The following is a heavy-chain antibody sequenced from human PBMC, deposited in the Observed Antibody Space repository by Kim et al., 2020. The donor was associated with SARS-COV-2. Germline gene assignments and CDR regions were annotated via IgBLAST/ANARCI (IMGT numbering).Heavy chain of an antibody. CDR3: ARDRGHWNGGWCAFDI. J-gene: IGHJ3*02. CDR1: GGSISSGGYY. CDR2: IYYSGST. D-gene: IGHD1-1*01. Sequence: SETLSLTCTVSGGSISSGGYYWSWIRQHPGKGLEWIGYIYYSGSTYYNPSLKSRVTISVDTSKNQFSLKLSSVTAADTAVYYCARDRGHWNGGWCAFDIWGQGTMVTVSS. V-gene: IGHV4-31*03.